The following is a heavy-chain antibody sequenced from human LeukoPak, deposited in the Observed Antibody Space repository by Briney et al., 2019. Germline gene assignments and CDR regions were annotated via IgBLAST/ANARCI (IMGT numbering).Heavy chain of an antibody. CDR3: ARLRYSSGWYFDNFDY. J-gene: IGHJ4*02. CDR2: INHSGST. D-gene: IGHD6-19*01. CDR1: GGSISSSSYY. V-gene: IGHV4-39*07. Sequence: SETLSLTCTVSGGSISSSSYYWGWIRQPPGKGLEWIGEINHSGSTNYNPSLKSRVTISVDTSKNQFSLKLSSVTAADTAVYYCARLRYSSGWYFDNFDYWGQGTLVTVSS.